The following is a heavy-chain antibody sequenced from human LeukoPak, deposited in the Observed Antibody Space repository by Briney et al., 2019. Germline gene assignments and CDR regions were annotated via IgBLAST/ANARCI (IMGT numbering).Heavy chain of an antibody. CDR3: ARSYTNYYDSSGYYYNYGMDV. CDR2: ISYDGSNK. V-gene: IGHV3-30*19. J-gene: IGHJ6*02. CDR1: GFTFSNYG. Sequence: GRSLRLSCAASGFTFSNYGMHWVRQAPGKGLEGVAVISYDGSNKYYADSVKGRFTISRDNSRNTVYMEMNSLRAEDTAVYYCARSYTNYYDSSGYYYNYGMDVWGQGTTVTVSS. D-gene: IGHD3-22*01.